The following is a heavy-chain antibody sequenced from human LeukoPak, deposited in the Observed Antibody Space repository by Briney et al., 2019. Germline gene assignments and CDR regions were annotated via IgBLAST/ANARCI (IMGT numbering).Heavy chain of an antibody. V-gene: IGHV5-51*01. D-gene: IGHD2-2*01. J-gene: IGHJ4*02. CDR3: ARRDLGYCSSTNCPHFDF. Sequence: GESLKISCQASGYIFTNYWIGWVRQMPGKGLEYMGIIFPGDSDTRYSPSFQGQVTISADKSISTAYLQLSSLKASDTAMYYCARRDLGYCSSTNCPHFDFWGQGTLVTVSS. CDR1: GYIFTNYW. CDR2: IFPGDSDT.